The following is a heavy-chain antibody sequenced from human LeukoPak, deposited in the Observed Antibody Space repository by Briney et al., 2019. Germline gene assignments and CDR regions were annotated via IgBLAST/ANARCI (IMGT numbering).Heavy chain of an antibody. J-gene: IGHJ4*02. CDR1: GGSVSSGSYY. D-gene: IGHD3-9*01. V-gene: IGHV4-61*01. CDR3: ARFNIDYFDWLWGLDY. Sequence: PSETLSLTCTVSGGSVSSGSYYWSWIRQPPWKGLEWIQYIYYSGSTNYNPSLKSRVTISVDTSKNQFSLKLSSVTAADTAVYYCARFNIDYFDWLWGLDYWGQGTLVTVSS. CDR2: IYYSGST.